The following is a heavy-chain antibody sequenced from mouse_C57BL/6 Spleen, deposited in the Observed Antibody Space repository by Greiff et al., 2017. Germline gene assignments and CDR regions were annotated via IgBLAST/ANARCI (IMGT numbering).Heavy chain of an antibody. CDR1: GYTFTSYW. CDR2: IDPSDSYT. V-gene: IGHV1-69*01. CDR3: ARWADEEDY. J-gene: IGHJ2*01. Sequence: QVQLQQPGAELVMPGASVKLSCKASGYTFTSYWMPWVKQRPGQGLEWIGEIDPSDSYTNYNQKFKGKSTLTVDKSSSTAYLQLSSLTSEDSAVYYCARWADEEDYWGQGTTLTVSS.